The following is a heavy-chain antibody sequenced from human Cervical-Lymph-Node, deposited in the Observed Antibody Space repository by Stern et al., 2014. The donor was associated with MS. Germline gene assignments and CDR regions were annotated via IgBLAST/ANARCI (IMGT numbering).Heavy chain of an antibody. CDR2: INPNSGDT. Sequence: QVQLVESGAEVKKPGASVKVSCKASGYTFTGYYMHWVRQAPGQGLEWMGWINPNSGDTNYAQKFQGRVTLTSDTSITTAYMELSRLRSDDTAMYYCARVAYLGHCSSTSCYYRWGQGTLVTVSS. CDR1: GYTFTGYY. CDR3: ARVAYLGHCSSTSCYYR. V-gene: IGHV1-2*02. D-gene: IGHD2-2*01. J-gene: IGHJ4*02.